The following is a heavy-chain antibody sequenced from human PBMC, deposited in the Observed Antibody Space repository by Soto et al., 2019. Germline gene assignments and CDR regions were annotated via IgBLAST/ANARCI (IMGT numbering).Heavy chain of an antibody. CDR1: GFTFSTYA. J-gene: IGHJ4*02. CDR3: VRDLNYKFFFDL. CDR2: IHKTGTIT. D-gene: IGHD3-10*01. V-gene: IGHV3-23*05. Sequence: EGQVVESGGDLVQPGDSLTISCAASGFTFSTYAMSWVRQAPGKGLEWVSGIHKTGTITFYADSVKGWFTISRDNSKNTLYLHMRSLRDGDTAVYYCVRDLNYKFFFDLWGQGTLVTVSS.